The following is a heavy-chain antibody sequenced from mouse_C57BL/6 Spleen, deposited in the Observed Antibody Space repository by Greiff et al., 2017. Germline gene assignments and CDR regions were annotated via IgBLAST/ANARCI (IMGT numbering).Heavy chain of an antibody. Sequence: QVQLQQPGAELVRPGSSVKLSCKASGYTFTSYWMHWVKQRPIQGLEWIGNIDPSDSETHYNQKFKDKATLTVDKSSSTAYMQLSSLTSEDSAVYYCARYNDYDGYYFDYWGQGTTLTVSS. CDR2: IDPSDSET. CDR1: GYTFTSYW. J-gene: IGHJ2*01. D-gene: IGHD2-4*01. CDR3: ARYNDYDGYYFDY. V-gene: IGHV1-52*01.